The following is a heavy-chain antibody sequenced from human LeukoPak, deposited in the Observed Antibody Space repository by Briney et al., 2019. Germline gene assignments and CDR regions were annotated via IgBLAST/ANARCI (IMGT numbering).Heavy chain of an antibody. Sequence: SETLSLTCAAYGGSFSGYYWSWIRQPPGKGLEWIGEINHSGSTNYNPSLKSRATISVDTSKNQFSLKLNSVTAADTAVYYCARGQILINYWGQGTLVTVSS. CDR1: GGSFSGYY. CDR3: ARGQILINY. CDR2: INHSGST. J-gene: IGHJ4*02. D-gene: IGHD2-8*01. V-gene: IGHV4-34*01.